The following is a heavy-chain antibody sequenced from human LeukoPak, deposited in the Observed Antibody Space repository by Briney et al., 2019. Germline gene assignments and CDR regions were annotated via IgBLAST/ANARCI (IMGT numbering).Heavy chain of an antibody. D-gene: IGHD6-13*01. CDR2: ISFDGSNE. J-gene: IGHJ6*02. CDR1: GFSFSSYD. CDR3: AKSGSSPPYYYYGMDV. Sequence: HPGGSLRLSCAASGFSFSSYDMHWVRQAPGKGLEWVADISFDGSNEYYADSVKGRFTISRDNSKNSLYLHMNSLRAEDTAVYYCAKSGSSPPYYYYGMDVWGQGTTVTVSS. V-gene: IGHV3-30*18.